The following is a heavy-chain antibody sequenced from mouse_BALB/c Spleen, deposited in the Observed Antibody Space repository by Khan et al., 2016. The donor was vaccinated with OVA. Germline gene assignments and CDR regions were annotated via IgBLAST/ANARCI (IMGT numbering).Heavy chain of an antibody. J-gene: IGHJ4*01. CDR2: ITYSGNI. D-gene: IGHD2-12*01. CDR1: SDSITSGF. V-gene: IGHV3-8*02. Sequence: EVQLQESGPSLVKPSQTLSLSCSVTSDSITSGFWNWIRKFPGNKFEYLGYITYSGNIYYNPSLKSRISITRDTSKTQYYLQLNSVTTEDTATNYRTRSYVSWAMDYWGQGTSVTVSS. CDR3: TRSYVSWAMDY.